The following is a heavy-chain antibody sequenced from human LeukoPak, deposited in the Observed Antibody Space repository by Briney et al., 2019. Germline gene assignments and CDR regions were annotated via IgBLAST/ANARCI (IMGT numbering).Heavy chain of an antibody. CDR2: INHSGST. CDR1: GGSFSGYY. CDR3: ARSPARFRYSGSYPTDY. D-gene: IGHD1-26*01. J-gene: IGHJ4*02. Sequence: SETLSLTCAVYGGSFSGYYRSWIRQPPGKWLEWIGEINHSGSTNYNPSLKSRVTISVDTSKNQFSLKLSSVTAADTAVYYCARSPARFRYSGSYPTDYWGQGTLVTVSS. V-gene: IGHV4-34*01.